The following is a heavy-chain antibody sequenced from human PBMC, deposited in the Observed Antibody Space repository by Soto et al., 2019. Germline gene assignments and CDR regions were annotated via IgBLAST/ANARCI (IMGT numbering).Heavy chain of an antibody. CDR1: GFTFSSYA. V-gene: IGHV3-23*01. CDR2: ISERGDST. J-gene: IGHJ5*02. Sequence: EVQVLESGGGLVHPGGSLRLSCEASGFTFSSYAMSWVRQAPGKGLDWVSGISERGDSTYYADSVKGRFTISRDNTKNTLYLQMNSLRAEDTAVYYCAPPPAVTMFGIVSSAYTIAWGQGTLVTVSS. D-gene: IGHD3-3*01. CDR3: APPPAVTMFGIVSSAYTIA.